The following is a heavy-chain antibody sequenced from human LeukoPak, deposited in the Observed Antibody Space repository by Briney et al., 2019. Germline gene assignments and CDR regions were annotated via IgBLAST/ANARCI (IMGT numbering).Heavy chain of an antibody. CDR3: ASPNYGDYGA. D-gene: IGHD4-17*01. J-gene: IGHJ5*02. CDR1: GLTFSSYG. Sequence: GGSLRLSCTASGLTFSSYGMHWVRQAPGKGLEWLAVIAYDASKTYYADSVKGRFTISRDNAKNSLYLQMNSLRAEDTAVYYCASPNYGDYGAWGQGTLVTVSS. V-gene: IGHV3-30*03. CDR2: IAYDASKT.